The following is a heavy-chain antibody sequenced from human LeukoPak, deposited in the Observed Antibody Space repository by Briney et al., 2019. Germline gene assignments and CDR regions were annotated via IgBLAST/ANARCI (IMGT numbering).Heavy chain of an antibody. CDR1: GGSLSGYY. V-gene: IGHV4-4*07. CDR3: ARDPNRYCSGGSCYWGASWFDP. CDR2: IYTSGST. Sequence: PSETLSLTCGVYGGSLSGYYWSWIRQPAGKGLEWIGRIYTSGSTNYNPSLKSRVTISVDTSKNQFSLKLSSVTAADTAVYYCARDPNRYCSGGSCYWGASWFDPWGQGTLVTVSS. J-gene: IGHJ5*02. D-gene: IGHD2-15*01.